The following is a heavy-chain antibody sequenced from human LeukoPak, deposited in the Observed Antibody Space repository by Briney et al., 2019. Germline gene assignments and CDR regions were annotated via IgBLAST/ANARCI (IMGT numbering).Heavy chain of an antibody. CDR2: IHYSGST. V-gene: IGHV4-59*01. CDR3: ARDRYMDV. CDR1: GGSMNNYY. J-gene: IGHJ6*03. Sequence: SETLSLTCTVSGGSMNNYYWTWIRQPPGKGLEWVGHIHYSGSTNYNPSLKSRVTISGDTSKNQFSLKLSSVTAADTAVYYCARDRYMDVWGKGTTVTDSS.